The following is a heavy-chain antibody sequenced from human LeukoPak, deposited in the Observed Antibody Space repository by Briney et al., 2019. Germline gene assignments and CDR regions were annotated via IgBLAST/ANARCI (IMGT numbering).Heavy chain of an antibody. CDR3: ARFGRDGYIGYFDY. CDR2: IYYSGST. CDR1: GGSISSYY. J-gene: IGHJ4*02. V-gene: IGHV4-59*01. Sequence: SETLSLTCTVSGGSISSYYWSWIRQPPGKGLEWIGYIYYSGSTNYNPSLKSRVTISVDTSKNQFSLKLSSVTAADTAVYYCARFGRDGYIGYFDYWGQGTLVTVSS. D-gene: IGHD5-24*01.